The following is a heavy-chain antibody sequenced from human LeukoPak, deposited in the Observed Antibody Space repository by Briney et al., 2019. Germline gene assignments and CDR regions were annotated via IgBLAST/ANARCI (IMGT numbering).Heavy chain of an antibody. J-gene: IGHJ4*02. CDR1: GGSFSGYY. Sequence: SETLSLTCAVYGGSFSGYYWSWIRQPPGKGLEWIGEINHSGSTYYNPSLKSRVTISVDTSKNQFSLKLSSVTAADTAVYYCASRGTYYYGSGSYYFDYWGQGTLVTVSS. CDR3: ASRGTYYYGSGSYYFDY. V-gene: IGHV4-34*01. CDR2: INHSGST. D-gene: IGHD3-10*01.